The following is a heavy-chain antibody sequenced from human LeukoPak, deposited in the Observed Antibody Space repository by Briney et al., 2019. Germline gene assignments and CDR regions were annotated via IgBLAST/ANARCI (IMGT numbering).Heavy chain of an antibody. CDR3: ARHRFVTGFDGSGSYYSDY. Sequence: GESLRISCKGSGYSFTSYWIGWVRQMPGKGLEWMGIIYPGDSDTRYSPSLQGQVTISADKSVSTAYLQWSSLKASDTAVYYCARHRFVTGFDGSGSYYSDYWGQGTPVTVSS. D-gene: IGHD3-10*01. J-gene: IGHJ4*02. CDR1: GYSFTSYW. V-gene: IGHV5-51*01. CDR2: IYPGDSDT.